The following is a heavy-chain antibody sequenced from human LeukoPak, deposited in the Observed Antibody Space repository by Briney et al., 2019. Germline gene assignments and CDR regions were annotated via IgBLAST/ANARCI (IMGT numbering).Heavy chain of an antibody. CDR3: ARKAGEFDY. Sequence: LELVSYISSSSSTLSYAYSVKGRLTSSRENAKNSLYLQTNSLRAEDTAVYYCARKAGEFDYWGQGTLVTVSS. V-gene: IGHV3-48*01. J-gene: IGHJ4*02. D-gene: IGHD3-10*01. CDR2: ISSSSSTL.